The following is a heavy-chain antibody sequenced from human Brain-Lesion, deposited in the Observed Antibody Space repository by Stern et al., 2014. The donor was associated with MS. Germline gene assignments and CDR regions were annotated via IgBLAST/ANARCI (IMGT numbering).Heavy chain of an antibody. D-gene: IGHD3-10*01. V-gene: IGHV3-74*02. CDR2: VNNDGRRT. J-gene: IGHJ5*01. Sequence: EDQLVESGGGLVQPGGSLRLSCAAAGFTFRNYWMHWVRQAPGKGLVLVSRVNNDGRRTSYADSVKGRFTMSRDNAKNTLYLQMNSLRVEDTAIYYCARGERWFDSWGQGTLVTVSS. CDR3: ARGERWFDS. CDR1: GFTFRNYW.